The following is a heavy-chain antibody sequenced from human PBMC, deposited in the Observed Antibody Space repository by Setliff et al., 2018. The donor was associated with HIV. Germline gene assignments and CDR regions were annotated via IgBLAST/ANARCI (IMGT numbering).Heavy chain of an antibody. Sequence: GSLRLSCAASGFSFRSYAVSWVRQAPGKGLEWVSVISGSGDITYYRESVKGRFTVSRDNSNNTVYLQMNSLRAEDTAMYYCAREGFSGWYLNYWGQGTLVTVSS. CDR3: AREGFSGWYLNY. D-gene: IGHD6-19*01. CDR1: GFSFRSYA. J-gene: IGHJ4*02. V-gene: IGHV3-23*01. CDR2: ISGSGDIT.